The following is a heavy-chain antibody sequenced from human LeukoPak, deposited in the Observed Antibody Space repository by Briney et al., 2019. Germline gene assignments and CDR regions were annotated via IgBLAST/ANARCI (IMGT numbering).Heavy chain of an antibody. Sequence: ASVKVSCKASGYTFTTYGISWVRQAPGQGLEWMGWISAYNGNTNYAQKLQGRVTMTTDTSTSTAYMELRSLRSDDTAVYYCARVGQWLVPGGFDYWGQGTLVTVSS. J-gene: IGHJ4*02. CDR3: ARVGQWLVPGGFDY. D-gene: IGHD6-19*01. CDR2: ISAYNGNT. V-gene: IGHV1-18*01. CDR1: GYTFTTYG.